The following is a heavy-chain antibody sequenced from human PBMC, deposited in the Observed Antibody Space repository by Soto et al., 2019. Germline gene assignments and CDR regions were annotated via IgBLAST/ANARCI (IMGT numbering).Heavy chain of an antibody. J-gene: IGHJ4*02. CDR1: GFTFSSYG. D-gene: IGHD1-26*01. Sequence: GSLRLSCAASGFTFSSYGMHWVRQAPGKGLEWVAVISYDGSNKYYADSVKGRFTISRDNSKNTLYLQMNSLRAEDTAVYYCAKLPLESSGSYPIDYWGQGTLVTVSS. CDR2: ISYDGSNK. CDR3: AKLPLESSGSYPIDY. V-gene: IGHV3-30*18.